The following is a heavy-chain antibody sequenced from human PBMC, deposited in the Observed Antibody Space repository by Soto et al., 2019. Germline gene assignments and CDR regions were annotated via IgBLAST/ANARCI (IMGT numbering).Heavy chain of an antibody. Sequence: PSETLSLTCAVYGGSFSGYYWSWIRQPPGKGLEWIGEINHSGSTNYNPSLKSRVTISVDTSKNQFSLKLSSVTAADTAVYYCARGLNSSGSCHGRWFDPWGQGTLVTVSS. V-gene: IGHV4-34*01. D-gene: IGHD2-15*01. CDR3: ARGLNSSGSCHGRWFDP. CDR2: INHSGST. J-gene: IGHJ5*02. CDR1: GGSFSGYY.